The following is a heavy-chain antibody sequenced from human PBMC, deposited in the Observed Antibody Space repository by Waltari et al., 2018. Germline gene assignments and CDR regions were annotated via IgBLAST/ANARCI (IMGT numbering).Heavy chain of an antibody. Sequence: EVQLVESGGGLIQPGGSMRLSCEVLGFIVSTNYIGWVRPAPGKGLEWGSVIYSGGDTYDADAVRGRFTISRDNSKNTLYLQMNSLRVEDTALYYCATWTGGSLGAFDNWGQGTMVTVSS. CDR3: ATWTGGSLGAFDN. V-gene: IGHV3-53*01. CDR2: IYSGGDT. CDR1: GFIVSTNY. J-gene: IGHJ3*02. D-gene: IGHD7-27*01.